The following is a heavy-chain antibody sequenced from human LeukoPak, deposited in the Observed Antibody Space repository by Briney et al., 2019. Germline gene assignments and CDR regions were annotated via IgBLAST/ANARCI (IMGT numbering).Heavy chain of an antibody. CDR3: AKGPYVGTAMVDSGYYYYMDV. J-gene: IGHJ6*03. CDR1: GFTFGSYG. V-gene: IGHV3-33*06. D-gene: IGHD5-18*01. CDR2: IWYDGSNK. Sequence: PGRSLRLSCAASGFTFGSYGMHWVRQAPGKGLEWVAVIWYDGSNKYYADSVKGRFTISRDNSKNTLYLQMNSLRAEDTAVYYCAKGPYVGTAMVDSGYYYYMDVWGKGTTVTVSS.